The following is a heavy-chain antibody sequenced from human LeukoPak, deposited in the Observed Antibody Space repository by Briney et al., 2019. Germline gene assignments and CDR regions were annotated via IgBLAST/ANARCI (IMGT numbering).Heavy chain of an antibody. D-gene: IGHD1-14*01. CDR3: ARAGTSWNPADS. V-gene: IGHV4-4*02. Sequence: PSETLSLTCAVSGGSVGSSNWWTWVRQPPGKGLEWIGEINLRGSTNYNPSLKSRVSISLDESKNQFSLKLNSVTAADTAVYYCARAGTSWNPADSWGQGTLVTVTS. CDR2: INLRGST. J-gene: IGHJ4*02. CDR1: GGSVGSSNW.